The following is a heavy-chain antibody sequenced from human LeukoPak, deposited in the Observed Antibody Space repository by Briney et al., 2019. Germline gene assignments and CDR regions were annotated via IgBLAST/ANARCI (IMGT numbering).Heavy chain of an antibody. CDR3: VSTYSLYDAFDM. J-gene: IGHJ3*02. CDR2: IYHSGST. D-gene: IGHD6-13*01. Sequence: SETLSLTCTVSGGSISSSSYYWGWIRQPPGKGLEWVGNIYHSGSTYYNPSLKSRVTISVDTSKNQFSLKLNSVTAADTAVYYCVSTYSLYDAFDMWGQGTMVTVS. V-gene: IGHV4-39*07. CDR1: GGSISSSSYY.